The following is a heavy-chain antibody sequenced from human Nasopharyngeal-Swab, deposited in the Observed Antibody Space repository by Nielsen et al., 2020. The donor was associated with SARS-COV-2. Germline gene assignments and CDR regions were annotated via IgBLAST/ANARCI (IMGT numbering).Heavy chain of an antibody. CDR2: VYYSGST. CDR3: ARGDILTPYYYMDV. D-gene: IGHD3-9*01. J-gene: IGHJ6*03. V-gene: IGHV4-59*01. CDR1: GGSISSYY. Sequence: SETLSLTCTVSGGSISSYYWNWVRQPPEKGLEWMAYVYYSGSTKYNPSLKSRVTISVDRAKNQVSLKLTSVTAADTAVYYCARGDILTPYYYMDVWGRGTTVAVSS.